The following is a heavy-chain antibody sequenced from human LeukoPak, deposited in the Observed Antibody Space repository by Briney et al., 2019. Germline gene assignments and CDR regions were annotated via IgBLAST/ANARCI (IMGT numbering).Heavy chain of an antibody. J-gene: IGHJ4*02. CDR3: ARGWIAETTVVTPYNY. Sequence: SVKVSCKASGGTFSSYAISWVRQAPGQGLEWMGGIIPIFGTANYAQKFQGRVTITADESTSTAYMELSSLRSDDTAVYYCARGWIAETTVVTPYNYWGQGTLVTVSS. CDR1: GGTFSSYA. CDR2: IIPIFGTA. V-gene: IGHV1-69*13. D-gene: IGHD4-23*01.